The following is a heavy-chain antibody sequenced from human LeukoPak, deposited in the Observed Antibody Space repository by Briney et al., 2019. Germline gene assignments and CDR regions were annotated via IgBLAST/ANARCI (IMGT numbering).Heavy chain of an antibody. Sequence: GASVRVSCKASGYTFTGYYMHWVRQAPGQGLEWMGWINPNSGGTNYAQKFQGRVTMTRDTSISTAYMELSRLRSDDTAVYYCARVDIVATTLDYWGQGTLVTVSS. V-gene: IGHV1-2*02. D-gene: IGHD5-12*01. CDR3: ARVDIVATTLDY. CDR1: GYTFTGYY. J-gene: IGHJ4*02. CDR2: INPNSGGT.